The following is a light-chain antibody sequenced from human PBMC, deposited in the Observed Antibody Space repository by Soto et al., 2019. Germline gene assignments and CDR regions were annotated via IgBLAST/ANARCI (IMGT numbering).Light chain of an antibody. CDR1: QGISNY. Sequence: DIQMTQSPSSLSASVGDRVTITCRASQGISNYLAWYQQKPGKVPKLLIYAASTLQSGVPSRFSGSGSGTDFTHTISSRQPEDGATDYCQKYNRAPRTFGPGTKVDIK. J-gene: IGKJ3*01. V-gene: IGKV1-27*01. CDR3: QKYNRAPRT. CDR2: AAS.